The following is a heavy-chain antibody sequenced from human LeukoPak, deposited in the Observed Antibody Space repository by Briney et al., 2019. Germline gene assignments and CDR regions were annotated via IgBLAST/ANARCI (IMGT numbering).Heavy chain of an antibody. D-gene: IGHD1-26*01. CDR2: INPNSGGT. CDR1: GYTFTGYY. Sequence: EASVKVSCKASGYTFTGYYMHWVRQAPGQGLEWMGWINPNSGGTNYAQKFQGRVTMTRDTSISTAYMELSRLRSDDTAVYYCASDRRYSGSYPYYFDYWGQGTLVTVSS. J-gene: IGHJ4*02. V-gene: IGHV1-2*02. CDR3: ASDRRYSGSYPYYFDY.